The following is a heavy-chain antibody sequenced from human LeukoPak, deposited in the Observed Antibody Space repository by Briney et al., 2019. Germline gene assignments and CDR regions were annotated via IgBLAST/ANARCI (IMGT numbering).Heavy chain of an antibody. CDR2: ISSGGDT. J-gene: IGHJ4*02. CDR3: VRGCYYITY. V-gene: IGHV3-53*01. CDR1: AFTVSTNY. D-gene: IGHD3-10*01. Sequence: GGSLRLSCAASAFTVSTNYMSWVRQAPGKGLEWVSVISSGGDTYYADSVKGRFTVSRDNSKNTLYLQMNSLRAEDTAVYYCVRGCYYITYWGQGTLVTVSS.